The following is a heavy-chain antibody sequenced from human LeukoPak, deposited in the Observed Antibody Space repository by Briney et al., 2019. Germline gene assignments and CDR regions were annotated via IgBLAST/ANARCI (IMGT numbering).Heavy chain of an antibody. D-gene: IGHD2-15*01. Sequence: SETLSLTCTVSGGSISSTRYYWSGIRHHPGKGLEWIGYIYYSGSTYYNPSLKSRLTISVDTSKNQFSLKLSSVTAADTAVYYCARGARVVAATVNWFDPWGQGTLVTVSS. V-gene: IGHV4-31*03. CDR2: IYYSGST. J-gene: IGHJ5*02. CDR3: ARGARVVAATVNWFDP. CDR1: GGSISSTRYY.